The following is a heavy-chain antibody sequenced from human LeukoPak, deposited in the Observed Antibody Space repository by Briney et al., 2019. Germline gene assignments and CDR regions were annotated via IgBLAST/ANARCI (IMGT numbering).Heavy chain of an antibody. V-gene: IGHV3-66*01. D-gene: IGHD5-18*01. CDR3: ARGYSYGLNWFDP. CDR2: IYSGGST. J-gene: IGHJ5*02. CDR1: GFTVSSNY. Sequence: GGSLRLSCAASGFTVSSNYMSWVRQAPGKGLEWVSVIYSGGSTYYADSVKGRFTISRDNSKNTLYLQMNSLRAEDTAVYYCARGYSYGLNWFDPWGQGTLVTVSS.